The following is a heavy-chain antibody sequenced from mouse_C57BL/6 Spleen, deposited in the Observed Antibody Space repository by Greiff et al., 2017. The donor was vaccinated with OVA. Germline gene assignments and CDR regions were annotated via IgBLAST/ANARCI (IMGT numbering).Heavy chain of an antibody. Sequence: EVKLQESGPGLVKPSQSLSLTCSVTGYSITSGYYWNWIRQFPGNKLEWMGYISYDGSNNYNPSLKNRISITRDTSKNQFFLKLNSVTTEDTATYYCARRDYERGFAYWGQGTLVTVSA. J-gene: IGHJ3*01. CDR1: GYSITSGYY. CDR3: ARRDYERGFAY. CDR2: ISYDGSN. D-gene: IGHD2-4*01. V-gene: IGHV3-6*01.